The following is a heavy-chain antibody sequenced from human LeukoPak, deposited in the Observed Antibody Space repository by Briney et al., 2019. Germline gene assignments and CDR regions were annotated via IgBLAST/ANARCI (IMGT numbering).Heavy chain of an antibody. Sequence: ASVKVSCKASGYTFTSYFMHWVRQAPGQGLAWMGIINPSGGSTSYAQRFQARVTMTRDTSTSTVYMELSSLRSEDTAVYYCARVGAIWRRSHNWFDPWGQGTLVTVSS. CDR3: ARVGAIWRRSHNWFDP. CDR2: INPSGGST. CDR1: GYTFTSYF. D-gene: IGHD2-2*02. J-gene: IGHJ5*02. V-gene: IGHV1-46*01.